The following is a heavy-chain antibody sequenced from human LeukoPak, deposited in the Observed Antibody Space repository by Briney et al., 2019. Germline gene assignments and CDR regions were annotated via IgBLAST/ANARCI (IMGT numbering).Heavy chain of an antibody. V-gene: IGHV4-34*01. CDR2: INHSGST. J-gene: IGHJ4*02. Sequence: SETLSLTCAVYGGSFSGYYWSWIRQPPGKGLEWIGEINHSGSTNYNPSLKSRVTISVDTSKNQFSLKLSSVTAADTAVYYCAREVGPGTVDYWGQGTLVTVSP. CDR3: AREVGPGTVDY. CDR1: GGSFSGYY. D-gene: IGHD3-10*01.